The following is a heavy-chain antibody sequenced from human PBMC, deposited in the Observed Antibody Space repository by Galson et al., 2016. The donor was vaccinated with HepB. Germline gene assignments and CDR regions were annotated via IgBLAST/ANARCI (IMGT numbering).Heavy chain of an antibody. CDR3: AREHRSFDV. CDR2: ISDSSSNR. CDR1: GFNFSDYE. J-gene: IGHJ4*02. Sequence: SLRLSCAGFGFNFSDYEMNWVRQVPGKGLEWVSYISDSSSNRYYRDSVQGRFTISRENAKNSVFLQMNSLRVEDTAIYYCAREHRSFDVWGQGVLVTVPS. V-gene: IGHV3-48*03.